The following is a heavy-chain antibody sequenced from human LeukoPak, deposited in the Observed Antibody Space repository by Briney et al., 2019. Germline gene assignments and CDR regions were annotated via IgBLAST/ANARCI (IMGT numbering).Heavy chain of an antibody. CDR3: ARGNYCTNGVCFGLDY. V-gene: IGHV3-48*03. Sequence: GGSLRLCCAASGFTFSSYEMNWVRQAAGKGLEWVSYISSSGSTIYYADSVKGRFTISRDNAKNSLYLQMNSLRAEDTAVYYCARGNYCTNGVCFGLDYWGQGTLVTVSS. CDR2: ISSSGSTI. J-gene: IGHJ4*02. CDR1: GFTFSSYE. D-gene: IGHD2-8*01.